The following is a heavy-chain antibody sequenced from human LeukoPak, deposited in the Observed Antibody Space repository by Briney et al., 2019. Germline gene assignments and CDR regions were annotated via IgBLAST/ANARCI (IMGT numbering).Heavy chain of an antibody. J-gene: IGHJ4*02. D-gene: IGHD6-19*01. CDR3: AIAVAGTRFGY. CDR2: ISAYNGNT. Sequence: GASVKVSCKASGYTFTSYYMHWVRQAPGQGLEWMGWISAYNGNTNYAQKLQGRVTMTTDTSTSTAYMELRSLRSDDTAVYYCAIAVAGTRFGYWGQGTLVTVSS. V-gene: IGHV1-18*04. CDR1: GYTFTSYY.